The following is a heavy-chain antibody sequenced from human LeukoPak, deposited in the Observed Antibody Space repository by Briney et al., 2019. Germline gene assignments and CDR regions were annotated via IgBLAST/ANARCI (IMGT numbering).Heavy chain of an antibody. J-gene: IGHJ4*02. CDR1: GYTFTSYG. CDR2: ISSFNGDT. V-gene: IGHV1-18*01. Sequence: ASVKVSCKASGYTFTSYGITWVRQAPGQGLEWMGWISSFNGDTNYAQKFQGRVTMTRDTSISTAYMELSRLKSDDTAVYYCAKDGGRGFNYGLYYFDHWGQGTLVTVSS. D-gene: IGHD5-18*01. CDR3: AKDGGRGFNYGLYYFDH.